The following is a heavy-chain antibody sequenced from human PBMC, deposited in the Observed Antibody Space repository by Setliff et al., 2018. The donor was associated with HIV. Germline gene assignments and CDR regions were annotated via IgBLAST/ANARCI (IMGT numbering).Heavy chain of an antibody. CDR1: GVSINSGNYY. J-gene: IGHJ4*02. CDR3: ARDLGILSNWLYYFDD. D-gene: IGHD6-13*01. Sequence: SETLSLTCTVSGVSINSGNYYWGWIRQPAGKRLEWIGRIYSSGSTNYNPSLKSRVTISVDTSKNQFSLKLSSVTAADTAVYYCARDLGILSNWLYYFDDWGQGTLVTVSS. CDR2: IYSSGST. V-gene: IGHV4-61*02.